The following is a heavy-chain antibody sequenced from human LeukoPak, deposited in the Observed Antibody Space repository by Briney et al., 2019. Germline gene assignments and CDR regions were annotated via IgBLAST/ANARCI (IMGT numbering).Heavy chain of an antibody. CDR1: GFSFGDFA. V-gene: IGHV3-49*03. CDR2: IRGKASGATT. D-gene: IGHD4-17*01. CDR3: SRDKYGDYITAFDI. Sequence: GGSLRLSCLGSGFSFGDFALSWFRQAPGKGLEGVGFIRGKASGATTEYAASVKGRFSISRDESKTIAYLQMNNLKPEDTAVYYCSRDKYGDYITAFDIWGQGTMVTVSS. J-gene: IGHJ3*02.